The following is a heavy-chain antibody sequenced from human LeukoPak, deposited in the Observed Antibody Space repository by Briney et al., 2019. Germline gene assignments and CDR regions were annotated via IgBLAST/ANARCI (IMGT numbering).Heavy chain of an antibody. D-gene: IGHD3-10*01. J-gene: IGHJ6*04. CDR3: ARDRYYGSGSYYKEYYYYGMDV. CDR1: GFTFSTFW. Sequence: GGSLRLSCVASGFTFSTFWMTWVRQAPGKVLEWVANIKQDGTEKYYVDSVKGRFTISRDNAKNSLYVQMDSLRAEDTAVYYCARDRYYGSGSYYKEYYYYGMDVWGKGTTVTVSS. CDR2: IKQDGTEK. V-gene: IGHV3-7*01.